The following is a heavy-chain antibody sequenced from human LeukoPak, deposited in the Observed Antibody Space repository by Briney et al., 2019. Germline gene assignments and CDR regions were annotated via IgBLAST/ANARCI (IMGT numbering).Heavy chain of an antibody. CDR3: AKNVRSKRPPPEGIDY. D-gene: IGHD1-14*01. CDR2: FDPEDGKT. CDR1: GYTLTELS. Sequence: ASVKVSCKVSGYTLTELSMHWVRQATGKGLEWMGWFDPEDGKTIYAQKFQGRVTMTKDTSTDTAYMELSSLRVDDTAVYYCAKNVRSKRPPPEGIDYWGKGTLVTVSS. V-gene: IGHV1-24*01. J-gene: IGHJ4*02.